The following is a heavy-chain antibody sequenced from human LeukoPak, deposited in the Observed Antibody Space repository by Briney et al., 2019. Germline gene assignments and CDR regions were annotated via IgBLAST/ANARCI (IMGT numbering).Heavy chain of an antibody. J-gene: IGHJ6*04. Sequence: ASVKVSCKASGYTFTSYGISWVRQAPGQGLEWMGWINPNSGGTNYAQKFQGRVTMTRDTSISTAYMELSRLRSDDTAVYYCARVDIIAPMDVWGKGTTVTVSS. CDR3: ARVDIIAPMDV. D-gene: IGHD2/OR15-2a*01. V-gene: IGHV1-2*02. CDR1: GYTFTSYG. CDR2: INPNSGGT.